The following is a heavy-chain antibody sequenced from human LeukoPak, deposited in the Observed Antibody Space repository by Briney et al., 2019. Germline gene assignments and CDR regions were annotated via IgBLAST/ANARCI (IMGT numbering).Heavy chain of an antibody. D-gene: IGHD3/OR15-3a*01. CDR3: ARDRAANQDWVEFDP. V-gene: IGHV3-66*03. CDR1: GFRVSDYH. CDR2: IRDSGEA. J-gene: IGHJ5*02. Sequence: GGSLRLSCAVSGFRVSDYHMGWVRQAPGKGLEWVGLIRDSGEAFYADFARGRFAISRDESENTLYLQMNSLRVEDTAVYFCARDRAANQDWVEFDPWGQGTPVIVSS.